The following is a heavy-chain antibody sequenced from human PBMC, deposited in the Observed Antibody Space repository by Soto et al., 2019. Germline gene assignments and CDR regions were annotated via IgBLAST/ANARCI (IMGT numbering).Heavy chain of an antibody. CDR2: IYHSGST. J-gene: IGHJ4*02. V-gene: IGHV4-4*02. D-gene: IGHD4-17*01. Sequence: PSETLSLTCAVSGGSISSSNWWSWVRQPPGKGLEWIGEIYHSGSTNYNPSLKSRVTISVDKSKNQFSLKLSSVTAADTAVYYCARSQSTVTTPLDYWGQGTLVTVS. CDR1: GGSISSSNW. CDR3: ARSQSTVTTPLDY.